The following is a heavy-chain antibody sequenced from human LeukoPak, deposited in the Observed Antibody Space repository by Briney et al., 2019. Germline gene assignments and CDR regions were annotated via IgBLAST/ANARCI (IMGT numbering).Heavy chain of an antibody. D-gene: IGHD1-26*01. J-gene: IGHJ6*02. CDR3: ARVGGSYTTYYYYGMDV. CDR2: IYTSGST. Sequence: SETLSLTCTVSGGSISSYYWSWIRQPAGKGLEWIGRIYTSGSTNYNPSLKSRVTMSVYTSKNQFSLKLSSVTAADMAVYYCARVGGSYTTYYYYGMDVWGQGTTVTVSS. V-gene: IGHV4-4*07. CDR1: GGSISSYY.